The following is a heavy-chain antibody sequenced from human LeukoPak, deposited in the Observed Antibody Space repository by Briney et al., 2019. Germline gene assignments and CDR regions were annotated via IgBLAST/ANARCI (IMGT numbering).Heavy chain of an antibody. CDR1: GFSLNTYS. Sequence: GGSLRLSCAASGFSLNTYSMNWVRQAPGKGLEWVSYISSSSTTIYYADSVRGRFTISRDNAKNSVYLQMNSLRAEDTAVYHCAAGGDYYYHMDVWGKGTTVTVSS. D-gene: IGHD3-10*01. CDR3: AAGGDYYYHMDV. CDR2: ISSSSTTI. J-gene: IGHJ6*03. V-gene: IGHV3-48*04.